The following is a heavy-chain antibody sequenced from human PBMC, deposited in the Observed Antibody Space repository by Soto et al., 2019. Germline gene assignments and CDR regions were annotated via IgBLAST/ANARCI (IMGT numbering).Heavy chain of an antibody. CDR1: GYIFSNYW. D-gene: IGHD6-13*01. CDR3: ARRMQQRTGCYDY. J-gene: IGHJ4*02. V-gene: IGHV5-51*01. CDR2: IYPGDSDT. Sequence: GASLKITCNGSGYIFSNYWIGWVRQMPGKGLEWMGIIYPGDSDTKYSPSFQGQVTISADKSTSTAYLQWDALTAPDTAISAYARRMQQRTGCYDYWGQGTLVTVSS.